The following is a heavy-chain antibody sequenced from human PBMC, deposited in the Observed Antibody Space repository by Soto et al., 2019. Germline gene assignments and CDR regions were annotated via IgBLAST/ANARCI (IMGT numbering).Heavy chain of an antibody. CDR3: ARRQELANFDY. CDR2: TYPADSDI. J-gene: IGHJ4*02. V-gene: IGHV5-51*01. CDR1: EYNFNSYW. D-gene: IGHD6-13*01. Sequence: GESLKISCKGSEYNFNSYWIGWVRQMPGKGLEWMGITYPADSDIRYSPSFQGQVTISADKSISTAYLQWSSLKASDTAMYYCARRQELANFDYWGQGTLVTVSS.